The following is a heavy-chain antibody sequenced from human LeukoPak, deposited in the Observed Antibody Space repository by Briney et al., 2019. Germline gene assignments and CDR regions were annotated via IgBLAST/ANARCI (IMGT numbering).Heavy chain of an antibody. CDR3: AKRGVVIRVFLVGFHKEASYFDS. Sequence: GGSLRLSCAVSGITLSNYGMSWVRQVPGKGLEWVSAISGSGGNTYYADSVKGRFTISRDNSKNTLYLQMNSLRAEDTAVYFCAKRGVVIRVFLVGFHKEASYFDSWGQGALVTVSS. CDR2: ISGSGGNT. D-gene: IGHD3-10*01. CDR1: GITLSNYG. V-gene: IGHV3-23*01. J-gene: IGHJ4*02.